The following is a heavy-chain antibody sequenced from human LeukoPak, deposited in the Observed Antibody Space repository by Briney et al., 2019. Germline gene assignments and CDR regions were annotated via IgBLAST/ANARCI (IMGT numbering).Heavy chain of an antibody. CDR1: GGSFSGYY. D-gene: IGHD3-22*01. V-gene: IGHV4-34*01. Sequence: SETLSLTCAVYGGSFSGYYWSRIRQPPGKGLEWIGEINHSGSTNYNPSLKRRVTISVDTSKNQFSLKLSSVTAADTAVYYCARLQLYRYYYDSSGDYWGQGTLVTVSS. J-gene: IGHJ4*02. CDR2: INHSGST. CDR3: ARLQLYRYYYDSSGDY.